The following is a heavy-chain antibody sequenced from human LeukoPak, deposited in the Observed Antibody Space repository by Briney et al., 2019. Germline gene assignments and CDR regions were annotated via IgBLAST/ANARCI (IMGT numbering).Heavy chain of an antibody. CDR2: INPSGGST. D-gene: IGHD3-22*01. CDR3: ARDRRYDSSGYSLDY. CDR1: GYTFSSYY. J-gene: IGHJ4*02. Sequence: GASVKVSCKASGYTFSSYYMHWVRQAPGQGLEWMGIINPSGGSTNYAQKFQGRVTMTRDTSTSTVYMELSRLRSEDTAVYYCARDRRYDSSGYSLDYWGRGTLVTVSS. V-gene: IGHV1-46*01.